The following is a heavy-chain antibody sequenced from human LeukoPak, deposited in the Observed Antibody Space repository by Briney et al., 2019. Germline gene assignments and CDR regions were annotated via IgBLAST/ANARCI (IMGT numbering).Heavy chain of an antibody. CDR1: GFTLSSFG. Sequence: PGRSLRLSCAASGFTLSSFGMHWVRQAPGKGLEWVAVISYDGSNKYYADSVKGRFTISRDNSKNTLYLQMNSLRAEDTAVYYCAKDREKWGNYYYYGMDVWGQGTTVTVSS. CDR3: AKDREKWGNYYYYGMDV. D-gene: IGHD1-26*01. V-gene: IGHV3-30*18. CDR2: ISYDGSNK. J-gene: IGHJ6*02.